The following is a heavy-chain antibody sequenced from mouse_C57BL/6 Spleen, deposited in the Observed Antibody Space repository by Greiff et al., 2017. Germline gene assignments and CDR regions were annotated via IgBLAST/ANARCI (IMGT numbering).Heavy chain of an antibody. CDR2: IYPGDGDT. CDR3: ARGGYYDGYYDFDY. CDR1: GYAFSSYW. Sequence: QVQLQQSGAELVKPGASVKISCKASGYAFSSYWMNWVKQRPGKGLAWIGQIYPGDGDTNYNGKFKGKATLTADKSSSTAYMQLSSLTSEDSAVYFCARGGYYDGYYDFDYWGQGTTLTVSS. J-gene: IGHJ2*01. D-gene: IGHD2-3*01. V-gene: IGHV1-80*01.